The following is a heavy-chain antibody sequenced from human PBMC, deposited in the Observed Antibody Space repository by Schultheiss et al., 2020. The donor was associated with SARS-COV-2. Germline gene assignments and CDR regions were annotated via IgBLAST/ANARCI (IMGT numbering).Heavy chain of an antibody. CDR2: INPNSGGT. CDR1: GYTFTGYY. D-gene: IGHD5-18*01. CDR3: ARVYSYDDNWFDP. Sequence: ASVKVSCKASGYTFTGYYMHWVRQAPGQGLEWMGWINPNSGGTNYAQKFQGRVTMTRDTSISTAYMELSRLRSEDTAVYYCARVYSYDDNWFDPWGQGTLVTVSS. J-gene: IGHJ5*02. V-gene: IGHV1-2*02.